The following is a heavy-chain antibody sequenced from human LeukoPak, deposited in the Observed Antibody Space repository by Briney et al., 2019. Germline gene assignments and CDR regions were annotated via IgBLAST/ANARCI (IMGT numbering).Heavy chain of an antibody. V-gene: IGHV3-9*03. Sequence: PGGSLRLSCAASGFTFDDYAMHWVRQAPGKGLAWVSGISWNSGSIGYADSVKGRFTISRDNAKNSLYLQMNSLRAEDMALYYCAKSSFSSIYYYMDVWGKGTTVTVSS. CDR2: ISWNSGSI. CDR1: GFTFDDYA. CDR3: AKSSFSSIYYYMDV. D-gene: IGHD6-13*01. J-gene: IGHJ6*03.